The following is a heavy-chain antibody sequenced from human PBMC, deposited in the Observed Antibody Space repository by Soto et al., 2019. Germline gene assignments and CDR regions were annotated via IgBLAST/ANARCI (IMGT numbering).Heavy chain of an antibody. CDR1: GDSVTSHY. V-gene: IGHV4-59*08. D-gene: IGHD2-2*01. J-gene: IGHJ5*02. Sequence: SETLSLTCSFSGDSVTSHYLTWIRQSPEKGLEWIGYMHYTGFTHYNPSLKSRVTISVDTSKNQFTLQLTSVTVADTAVYYCARRSEVPAGGEFDPWGQGTLVTVSS. CDR3: ARRSEVPAGGEFDP. CDR2: MHYTGFT.